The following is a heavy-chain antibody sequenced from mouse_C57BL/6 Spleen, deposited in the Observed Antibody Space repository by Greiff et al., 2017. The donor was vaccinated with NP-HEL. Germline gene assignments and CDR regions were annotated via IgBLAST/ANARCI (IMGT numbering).Heavy chain of an antibody. J-gene: IGHJ4*01. CDR3: AREGDYYGSSFYAMDY. CDR2: IYPGSGNT. CDR1: GYTFTDYY. Sequence: VQLQQSGAELVRPGASVKLSCKASGYTFTDYYINWVKQRPGQGLEWIARIYPGSGNTYYNEKFKGKATLTAEKSSSTAYMQLSSLTSEDSAVYFCAREGDYYGSSFYAMDYWGQGTSVTVSS. V-gene: IGHV1-76*01. D-gene: IGHD1-1*01.